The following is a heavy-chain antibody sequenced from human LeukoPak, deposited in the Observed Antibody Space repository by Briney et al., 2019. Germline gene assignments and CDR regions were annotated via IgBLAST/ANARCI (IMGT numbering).Heavy chain of an antibody. J-gene: IGHJ4*02. V-gene: IGHV4-4*07. Sequence: SETLSLTCAVSDGSISRYLWSWIRQPAGKGLEWLGRIHTSGTTTYSPSFRSRVTMSMDTSKKQISLRLSSVTAADTAVYYCATEQVSGSAWGFDYWGQGSLVTVSS. CDR1: DGSISRYL. D-gene: IGHD6-19*01. CDR3: ATEQVSGSAWGFDY. CDR2: IHTSGTT.